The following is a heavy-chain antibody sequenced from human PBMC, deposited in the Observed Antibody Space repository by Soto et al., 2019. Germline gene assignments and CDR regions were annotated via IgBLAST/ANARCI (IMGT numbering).Heavy chain of an antibody. D-gene: IGHD2-21*01. CDR1: GFIFEDYD. J-gene: IGHJ4*02. V-gene: IGHV3-9*01. CDR2: ITSNSDAI. Sequence: GGSLRLSCAASGFIFEDYDMHWVRQVPGKGPGWVSSITSNSDAIKYADSVKGRFTLSRDNAKNSMYLEMNSLRVEDKAFYFCVKGTFSRSKVIFDYWGKGTLVTVSS. CDR3: VKGTFSRSKVIFDY.